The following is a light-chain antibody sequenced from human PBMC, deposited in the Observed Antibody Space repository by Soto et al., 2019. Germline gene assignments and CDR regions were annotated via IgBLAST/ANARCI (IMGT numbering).Light chain of an antibody. CDR2: DVS. CDR1: SSDVGGYDY. V-gene: IGLV2-14*01. Sequence: QSALTQPASVSGSPGQSITISCTGTSSDVGGYDYVSWYQQHPGKAPKLMIYDVSNRPSGVSNRFSGSKSGNTASPTISGLQAEDEADYYCSSYTNSSPYVFGTGTKVTVL. CDR3: SSYTNSSPYV. J-gene: IGLJ1*01.